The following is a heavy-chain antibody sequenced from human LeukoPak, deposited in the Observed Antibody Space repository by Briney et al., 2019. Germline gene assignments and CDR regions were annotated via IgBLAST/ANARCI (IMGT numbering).Heavy chain of an antibody. Sequence: GGSLRLSCAASGFTFSGYGIHWVRQDPGKGLEWVAVIWHDGSAEFYVDSVKGRFRISRDDSKNTVYLQMNSLTAEDTARYYCAKDTTGGWSGYFDSWGQGTLVTVSS. D-gene: IGHD6-19*01. V-gene: IGHV3-33*06. J-gene: IGHJ4*02. CDR2: IWHDGSAE. CDR3: AKDTTGGWSGYFDS. CDR1: GFTFSGYG.